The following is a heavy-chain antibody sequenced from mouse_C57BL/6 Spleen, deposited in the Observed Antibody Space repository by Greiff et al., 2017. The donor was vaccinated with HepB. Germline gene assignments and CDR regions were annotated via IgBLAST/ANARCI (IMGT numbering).Heavy chain of an antibody. CDR2: IDPANGNT. J-gene: IGHJ2*01. Sequence: VHVKQSVAELVRPGASVKLSCTASGFNIKNTYMHWVKQRPEQGLEWIGRIDPANGNTKYAPKFQGKATITADTSSNTAYLQLSSLTSEDTAIYYCAGGGIYYYGSSYVDWGQGTTLTVSS. D-gene: IGHD1-1*01. V-gene: IGHV14-3*01. CDR3: AGGGIYYYGSSYVD. CDR1: GFNIKNTY.